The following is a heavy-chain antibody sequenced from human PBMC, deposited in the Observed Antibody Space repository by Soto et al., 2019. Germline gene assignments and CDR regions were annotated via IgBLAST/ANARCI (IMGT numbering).Heavy chain of an antibody. CDR2: INYSGIT. CDR3: ARGVREAVDAPNLNY. J-gene: IGHJ4*02. Sequence: QVQLQQWGAGLLKPSETLSLTCAVYGGSFSGYDWSWIRQPPGKGLEWIGDINYSGITNYNPSLKSRVTLSVNTSRKQFSLNLRSVTAAGTAVYYGARGVREAVDAPNLNYWGQGTLVTVSS. CDR1: GGSFSGYD. D-gene: IGHD6-19*01. V-gene: IGHV4-34*01.